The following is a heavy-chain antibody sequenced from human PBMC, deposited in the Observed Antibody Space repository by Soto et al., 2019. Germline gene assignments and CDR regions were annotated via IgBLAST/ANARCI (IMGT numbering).Heavy chain of an antibody. J-gene: IGHJ5*02. CDR2: IHPSGST. D-gene: IGHD1-1*01. CDR1: DGSLSDDY. V-gene: IGHV4-34*02. CDR3: SRWIDAYKGGCT. Sequence: QVQLQQWGAGLLKPSETLSLPCAVYDGSLSDDYYTWTRQSPGKGLEWIGEIHPSGSTYYNPFLKERVLLSQDTSKKQFDLNLIAVTSADTDEYYCSRWIDAYKGGCTWGQGTPVTVSS.